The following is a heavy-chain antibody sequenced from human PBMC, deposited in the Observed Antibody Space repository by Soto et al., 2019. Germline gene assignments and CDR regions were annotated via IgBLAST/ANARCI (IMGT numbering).Heavy chain of an antibody. CDR2: INPSGGST. D-gene: IGHD5-18*01. J-gene: IGHJ4*02. Sequence: GASVKVSCKASGYTFTSYYMHWVRQAPGQGLEWMGIINPSGGSTSYAQKFQGRVTMTRDTSTSTVYMELSSLRSDDTAVYYCARDGYSYGTIDYWGQRTLVTVSS. V-gene: IGHV1-46*01. CDR1: GYTFTSYY. CDR3: ARDGYSYGTIDY.